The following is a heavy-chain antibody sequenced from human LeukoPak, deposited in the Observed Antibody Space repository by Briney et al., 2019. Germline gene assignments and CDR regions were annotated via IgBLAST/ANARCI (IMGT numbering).Heavy chain of an antibody. V-gene: IGHV3-23*01. Sequence: GGSLRLSCAASGFTFSTYAMSWVRQAPGKGLEWVSAISGSGGSTYYADSVKGRFTISRDNSKNTLYLQMNSLRAEDTAVYYCAKDGSSWWYYFDYWGQGTLVTVSS. CDR2: ISGSGGST. CDR1: GFTFSTYA. J-gene: IGHJ4*02. CDR3: AKDGSSWWYYFDY. D-gene: IGHD6-13*01.